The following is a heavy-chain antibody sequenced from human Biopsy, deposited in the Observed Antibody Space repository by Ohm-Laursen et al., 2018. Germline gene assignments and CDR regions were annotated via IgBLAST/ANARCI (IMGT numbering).Heavy chain of an antibody. V-gene: IGHV4-61*01. CDR2: IYYSGTT. D-gene: IGHD2/OR15-2a*01. CDR3: ARATNSTGWPYYYFYGMDV. Sequence: SETLSLTCAVSGYSVTNDYYWGWIRQPPGKGLEWIGYIYYSGTTDYSPSLKSRVTISIDKSKNQFFLKLNSVTAADTAVYYCARATNSTGWPYYYFYGMDVWGQGTTVTVSS. CDR1: GYSVTNDYY. J-gene: IGHJ6*02.